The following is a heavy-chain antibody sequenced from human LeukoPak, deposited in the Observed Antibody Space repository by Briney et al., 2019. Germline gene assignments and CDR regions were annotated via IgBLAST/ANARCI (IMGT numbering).Heavy chain of an antibody. Sequence: PSETLSLTCNVSGGSVSSGSYYWSWIRQPPGKGLEWIGYIYNSGTTNYNPSLKSRVTISVDSSKNQFSLKLTSVTAADTAVYYCARGARGYSYGWGQGTLVTVPS. CDR2: IYNSGTT. D-gene: IGHD5-18*01. CDR1: GGSVSSGSYY. CDR3: ARGARGYSYG. V-gene: IGHV4-61*01. J-gene: IGHJ4*01.